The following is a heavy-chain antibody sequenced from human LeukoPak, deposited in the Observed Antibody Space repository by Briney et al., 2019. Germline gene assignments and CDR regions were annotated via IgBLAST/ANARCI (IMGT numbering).Heavy chain of an antibody. V-gene: IGHV4-39*01. CDR3: ASPGSGSYYYFDY. CDR2: IYYSGTT. D-gene: IGHD1-26*01. CDR1: GGSISSSTYY. Sequence: SETLSLTCTVSGGSISSSTYYWGWIRQPPGKGLEWIGSIYYSGTTYYNPSLKSRVTISIDTSKNQFSLRLSSVTAAYTAVYYCASPGSGSYYYFDYWGQGTLVTVSS. J-gene: IGHJ4*02.